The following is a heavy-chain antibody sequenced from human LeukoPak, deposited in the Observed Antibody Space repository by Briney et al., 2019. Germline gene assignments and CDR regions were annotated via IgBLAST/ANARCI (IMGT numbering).Heavy chain of an antibody. Sequence: SETLSLTCTVSGGSISSYYWSWIRQPPGKGLEWIGYIYYRGSTNYNPSLKSRVTISVDTSKNQFSLKLSSVTAADTAVYYCARHRAEYYYDSSGTYYFDYWGQGTLVTVSS. J-gene: IGHJ4*02. CDR1: GGSISSYY. CDR3: ARHRAEYYYDSSGTYYFDY. CDR2: IYYRGST. V-gene: IGHV4-59*08. D-gene: IGHD3-22*01.